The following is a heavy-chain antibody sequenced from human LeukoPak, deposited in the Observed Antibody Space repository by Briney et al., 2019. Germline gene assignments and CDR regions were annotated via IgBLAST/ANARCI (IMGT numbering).Heavy chain of an antibody. Sequence: SETLSLTCTVSGGSISSYYWSWIRQPPGKGLEWIGSIYYSGSTYYNPSLKSRVTISVDTSKNQFSLKLSSVTAADTAVYYCASSGGWWNYYYGMDVWGQGTTVTVSS. CDR2: IYYSGST. V-gene: IGHV4-59*12. CDR3: ASSGGWWNYYYGMDV. D-gene: IGHD2-8*02. J-gene: IGHJ6*02. CDR1: GGSISSYY.